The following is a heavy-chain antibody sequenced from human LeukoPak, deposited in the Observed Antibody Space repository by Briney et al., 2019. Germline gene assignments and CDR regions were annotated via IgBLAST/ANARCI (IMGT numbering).Heavy chain of an antibody. V-gene: IGHV1-69*04. Sequence: ASVRVSCKASGGTFSSCAISWVRQAPGQGLEWMGRIIPILGIANYAQKFQGRVTITADKTTSTAYMELSSLRSEDTAVYYCASLGLATIYYYYGMDVWGQGTTVTVSS. CDR3: ASLGLATIYYYYGMDV. CDR2: IIPILGIA. CDR1: GGTFSSCA. J-gene: IGHJ6*02. D-gene: IGHD5-12*01.